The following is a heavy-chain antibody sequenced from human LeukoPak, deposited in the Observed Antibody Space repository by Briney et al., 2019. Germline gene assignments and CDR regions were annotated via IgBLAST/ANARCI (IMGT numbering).Heavy chain of an antibody. Sequence: KPSETLSLTCAVSGGSISSGGYSWSWIRQPPGKGLEWIGYIYHSGSTYYNPSLKSRVTISVDRSKNQFSLKLSSVTAADTAVYYCARAYGDYVESANPNWFDPWGQGTLVTVSS. J-gene: IGHJ5*02. D-gene: IGHD4-17*01. V-gene: IGHV4-30-2*01. CDR1: GGSISSGGYS. CDR3: ARAYGDYVESANPNWFDP. CDR2: IYHSGST.